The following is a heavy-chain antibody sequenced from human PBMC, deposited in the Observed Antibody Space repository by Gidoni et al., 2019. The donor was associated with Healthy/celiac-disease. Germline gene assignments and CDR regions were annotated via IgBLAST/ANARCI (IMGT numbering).Heavy chain of an antibody. CDR3: ARGSSGEFNWFDP. J-gene: IGHJ5*02. V-gene: IGHV3-21*01. D-gene: IGHD6-19*01. CDR2: ISSSSSYI. CDR1: GFPFSSYS. Sequence: EVQLVESGGVLVKPGGSLSLSCAASGFPFSSYSMNWVRQAPGKGLEWVSSISSSSSYIYYADSVKGRFTISRDNAKNSLYLQMNSLRAEDTAVYYCARGSSGEFNWFDPWGQGTLVTVSS.